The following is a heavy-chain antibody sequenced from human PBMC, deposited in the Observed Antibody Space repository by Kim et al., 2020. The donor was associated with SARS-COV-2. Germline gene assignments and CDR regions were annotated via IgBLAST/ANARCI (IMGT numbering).Heavy chain of an antibody. CDR2: IYSGGSST. Sequence: GGSLRLSCAASGFTFSSYAMSWVRQAPGKGLEWVSVIYSGGSSTYYADSVKGRFTISRDNSKNSLYLQMNSLRAEDTAVYYCASRCGDYGSGSYSYMDVWGQGTTVTVSS. CDR1: GFTFSSYA. V-gene: IGHV3-23*03. J-gene: IGHJ6*02. CDR3: ASRCGDYGSGSYSYMDV. D-gene: IGHD3-10*01.